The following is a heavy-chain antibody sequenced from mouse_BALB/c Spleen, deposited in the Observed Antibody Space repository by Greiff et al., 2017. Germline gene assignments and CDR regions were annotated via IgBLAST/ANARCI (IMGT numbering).Heavy chain of an antibody. J-gene: IGHJ3*01. CDR2: IYPYNGGT. Sequence: EVQLQQSGPELVKPGASVKISCKASGYTFTDYNMHWVKQSHGKSLEWIGYIYPYNGGTGYNQKFKSKATLTVDNSSSTAYMELRSLTSEDSAVYYCARGGLRPGFAYWGQGTLVTVSA. V-gene: IGHV1S29*02. D-gene: IGHD2-4*01. CDR3: ARGGLRPGFAY. CDR1: GYTFTDYN.